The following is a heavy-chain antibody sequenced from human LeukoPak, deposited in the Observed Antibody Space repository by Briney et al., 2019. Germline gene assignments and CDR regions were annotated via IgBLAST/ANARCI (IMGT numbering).Heavy chain of an antibody. CDR3: AKDNRYYDIFGGMDV. CDR2: ISWNSGSI. Sequence: GRSLRLSCAASGFTFDDYAMHWVRQAPGKDLEWVSGISWNSGSIGYADSVKGRFTISRDNAKNSLYLQMNSLRAEDTALYYCAKDNRYYDIFGGMDVWGQGTTVTVSS. CDR1: GFTFDDYA. D-gene: IGHD3-9*01. V-gene: IGHV3-9*01. J-gene: IGHJ6*02.